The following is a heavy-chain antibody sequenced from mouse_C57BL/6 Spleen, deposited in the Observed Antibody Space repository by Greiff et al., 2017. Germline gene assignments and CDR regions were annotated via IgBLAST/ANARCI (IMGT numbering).Heavy chain of an antibody. CDR2: ISNGGGST. CDR1: GFTFSDYY. D-gene: IGHD1-1*01. CDR3: ARGGYYGRTYYFDY. J-gene: IGHJ2*01. Sequence: EVKLVESGGGLVQPGGSLKLSCAASGFTFSDYYMYWVRQTPEKRLEWVAYISNGGGSTYYPDTVKGRFTISRDNAKNTLYLQMSRLKSENTAMYYCARGGYYGRTYYFDYWGQGTTLTVSS. V-gene: IGHV5-12*01.